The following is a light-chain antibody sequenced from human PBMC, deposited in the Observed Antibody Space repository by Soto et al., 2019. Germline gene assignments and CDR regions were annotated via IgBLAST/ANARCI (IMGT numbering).Light chain of an antibody. CDR3: SSYAGSNKV. Sequence: QSALTQPPSASGSPGQSVTISCTGTSSDVGGYNYVSWYQQHPGKAPKLMIYEVSKRPSGVPDRFSGSKSGNTASLTVSGLQAEDEADYYCSSYAGSNKVFGGGTKVTLL. J-gene: IGLJ2*01. V-gene: IGLV2-8*01. CDR1: SSDVGGYNY. CDR2: EVS.